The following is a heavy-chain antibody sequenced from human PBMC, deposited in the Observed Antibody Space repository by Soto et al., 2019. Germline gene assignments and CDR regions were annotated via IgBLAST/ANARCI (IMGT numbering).Heavy chain of an antibody. J-gene: IGHJ3*02. Sequence: QLHLVHSGAVVKKPGASVTVSCSASGYPVTAYYMHWVRQAPGRGLEWMGGINPATGAAKYTQTFQGRVTMTRDTSTSTVFMELSGLTSGDTAVFYCARGGGVGVAGSAAFDMWGQGTLVTVSS. CDR2: INPATGAA. V-gene: IGHV1-2*02. CDR3: ARGGGVGVAGSAAFDM. CDR1: GYPVTAYY. D-gene: IGHD3-3*01.